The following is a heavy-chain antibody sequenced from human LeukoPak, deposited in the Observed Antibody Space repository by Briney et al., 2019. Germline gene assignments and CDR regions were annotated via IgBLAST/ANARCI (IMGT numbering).Heavy chain of an antibody. CDR1: GFTFSSYG. Sequence: KSGGSLRLSCAASGFTFSSYGMHWVRRAPGKGLEWVSSISSTSTKMYYADSVKGRFTISRDNSKNMLFLQMTSLTAEDTAVYYCAKASGSSSSRPLDYWGPGTLVTVSS. J-gene: IGHJ4*02. D-gene: IGHD6-13*01. CDR3: AKASGSSSSRPLDY. V-gene: IGHV3-21*04. CDR2: ISSTSTKM.